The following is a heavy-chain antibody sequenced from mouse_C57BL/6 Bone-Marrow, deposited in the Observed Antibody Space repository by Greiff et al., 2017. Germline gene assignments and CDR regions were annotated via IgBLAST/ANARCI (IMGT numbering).Heavy chain of an antibody. CDR1: GYTFTSYG. D-gene: IGHD1-2*01. Sequence: QVQLQQSGAELARPGDSVKLSCKASGYTFTSYGISWVKQRTGQGLEWIGEIYPRSGNTYYNEKFKGKATLTADKSSSTAYMELRSLTSEDSAVYVCAMGLRRLAWFAYGGQGTLVTVSA. J-gene: IGHJ3*01. CDR3: AMGLRRLAWFAY. CDR2: IYPRSGNT. V-gene: IGHV1-81*01.